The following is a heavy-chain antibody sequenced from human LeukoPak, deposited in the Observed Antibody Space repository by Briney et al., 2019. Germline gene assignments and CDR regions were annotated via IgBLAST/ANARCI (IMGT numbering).Heavy chain of an antibody. J-gene: IGHJ6*03. CDR2: IYTRGAT. CDR1: DGSISSGSYY. V-gene: IGHV4-61*02. Sequence: SETLSLTCTVSDGSISSGSYYWTWIRQPAGKGLEWIGRIYTRGATTYNPSLKSRVTISLDTSKNQFSLKLSSVTAADTAVYYCARGGFLRGAPSPHMDVWGKGTTVTVSS. D-gene: IGHD3-10*01. CDR3: ARGGFLRGAPSPHMDV.